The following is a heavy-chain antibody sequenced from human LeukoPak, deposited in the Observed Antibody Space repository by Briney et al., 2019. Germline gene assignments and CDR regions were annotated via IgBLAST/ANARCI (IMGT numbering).Heavy chain of an antibody. D-gene: IGHD5-18*01. CDR1: GGTFSSYT. Sequence: SVKVSCKASGGTFSSYTISWVRQAPGQGLEWMGGIIPIFGTANYAQKFQGRVTITADESTSTAYMELSSLRSEDTAVYYCANYSMVTGYFDYWGQGTLVTVSS. V-gene: IGHV1-69*01. CDR3: ANYSMVTGYFDY. J-gene: IGHJ4*02. CDR2: IIPIFGTA.